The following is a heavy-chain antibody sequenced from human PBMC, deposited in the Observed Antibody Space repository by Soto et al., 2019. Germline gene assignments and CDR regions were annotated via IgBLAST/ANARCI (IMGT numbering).Heavy chain of an antibody. CDR2: IYYSGST. Sequence: QVQLQESGPGLVKPSETLSLTCTVSGGSISSYYWSWIRQPPGKGLEWIGYIYYSGSTNYNPSLKSRVTISVDTSKNQFSLKLSSVTAADTAVYYCARGHSDSSGTYDAFDIWGQGTMVTVSS. D-gene: IGHD3-22*01. CDR3: ARGHSDSSGTYDAFDI. CDR1: GGSISSYY. J-gene: IGHJ3*02. V-gene: IGHV4-59*01.